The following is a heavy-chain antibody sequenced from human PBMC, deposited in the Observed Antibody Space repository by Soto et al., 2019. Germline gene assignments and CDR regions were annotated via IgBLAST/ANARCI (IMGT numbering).Heavy chain of an antibody. J-gene: IGHJ3*02. V-gene: IGHV1-69*01. CDR3: ARARYYYDSSAPQCDAFDI. Sequence: QVQLVQSGAEVKKPGSSVKVSCKASGGTFSSYAISWVRQAPGQGLEWMGGIIPIFGTANYAQKFQGRVTITADESTSTAYMELSSLRSEDTAVYYCARARYYYDSSAPQCDAFDIWGQGTMVTVSS. CDR1: GGTFSSYA. CDR2: IIPIFGTA. D-gene: IGHD3-22*01.